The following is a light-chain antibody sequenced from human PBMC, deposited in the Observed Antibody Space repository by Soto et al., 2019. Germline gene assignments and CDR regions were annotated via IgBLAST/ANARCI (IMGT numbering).Light chain of an antibody. CDR1: QNVGGD. Sequence: MTQSPATLSVSPGERATLSCRASQNVGGDLAWYQQKPGQAPRLLIYRTSTRANGTPVRFSGSGSGTEFTLTISSLQSEDFAVYYCQEYNGRSSFGQGTKVEMK. V-gene: IGKV3-15*01. CDR2: RTS. CDR3: QEYNGRSS. J-gene: IGKJ1*01.